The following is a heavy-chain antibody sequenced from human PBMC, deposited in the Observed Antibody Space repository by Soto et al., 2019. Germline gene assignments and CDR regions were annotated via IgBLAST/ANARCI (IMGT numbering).Heavy chain of an antibody. Sequence: SETLSLTCAVYGGSFSGYYWSWIRQPPGKGLEWIGEINHSGSTNYNPSLKSRVTISVDTSKNQFSLKLSSVTAADTAVYYCARARTGTSPFDYWGQGTLVTVSS. CDR3: ARARTGTSPFDY. D-gene: IGHD1-1*01. J-gene: IGHJ4*02. CDR2: INHSGST. V-gene: IGHV4-34*01. CDR1: GGSFSGYY.